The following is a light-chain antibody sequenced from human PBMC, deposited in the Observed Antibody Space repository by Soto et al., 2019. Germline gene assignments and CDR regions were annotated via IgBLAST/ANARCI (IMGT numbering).Light chain of an antibody. Sequence: EGVLTHSPVTLSLTPGERATLSCRASQSFRGLLAWYQQKPGQAPRILIYDAYNRATGIPPRFSGSGSGTAFTLTISSREPGDFAVYYCQQRNNWRDTFGQGTRLEIK. V-gene: IGKV3-11*01. CDR1: QSFRGL. J-gene: IGKJ5*01. CDR3: QQRNNWRDT. CDR2: DAY.